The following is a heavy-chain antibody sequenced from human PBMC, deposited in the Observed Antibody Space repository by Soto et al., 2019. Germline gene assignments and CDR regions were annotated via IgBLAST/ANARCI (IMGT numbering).Heavy chain of an antibody. CDR3: KKFYGYTFGGSLDN. CDR1: GDTFNSYV. CDR2: IITAFGTT. D-gene: IGHD5-18*01. J-gene: IGHJ4*02. Sequence: QVQLVQSGPEVKKPGSSVKVSCKASGDTFNSYVITWVRQAPGQGLEWLGGIITAFGTTSYAQNFQDRLTITADEAATTDHMELSSLTSDHTAMYYCKKFYGYTFGGSLDNWGQGTLVTVSS. V-gene: IGHV1-69*01.